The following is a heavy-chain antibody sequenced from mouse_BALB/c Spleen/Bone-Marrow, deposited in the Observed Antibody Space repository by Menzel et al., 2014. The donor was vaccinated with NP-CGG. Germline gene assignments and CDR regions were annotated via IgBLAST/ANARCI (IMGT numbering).Heavy chain of an antibody. CDR3: ARGFYDGSYWYFDV. J-gene: IGHJ1*01. Sequence: QVHLQQPGAELVKPGASVKMSCKASGYTFTSYNLHWVKQTPGQGLEWIGAIYPGNGDTSYNQNFKGRATLTTDKSSSTAYMQLSSLTSEDSAVYYCARGFYDGSYWYFDVWGAGTTVAVSS. CDR1: GYTFTSYN. D-gene: IGHD2-3*01. V-gene: IGHV1-12*01. CDR2: IYPGNGDT.